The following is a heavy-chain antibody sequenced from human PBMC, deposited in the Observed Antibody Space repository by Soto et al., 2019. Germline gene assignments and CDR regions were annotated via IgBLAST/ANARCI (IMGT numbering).Heavy chain of an antibody. J-gene: IGHJ6*02. CDR1: GFTFSSYA. D-gene: IGHD5-12*01. Sequence: QVQLVESGGGVVQPGRSLRLSCAASGFTFSSYAMHWVRQAPGKGLEWVAVISYDGSNKYYADSVKGRFTISRDNSKNTLYLQMNSLRAEDTAVYYCARDGYSGYPNYYYYGMDVWGQGTTVTVSS. CDR2: ISYDGSNK. CDR3: ARDGYSGYPNYYYYGMDV. V-gene: IGHV3-30-3*01.